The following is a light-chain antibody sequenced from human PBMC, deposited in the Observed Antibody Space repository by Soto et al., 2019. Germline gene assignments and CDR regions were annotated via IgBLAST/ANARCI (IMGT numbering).Light chain of an antibody. V-gene: IGLV2-14*01. Sequence: QSALTQPPSASGSPGQSLTISCTGTSSDVGFYNFVSWYQQHPGKAPKLMIYEVSYRPSGVSDRFSGSRSGNTASLTISGLQAEDESDYYCSSYTSSTTWVFGGGTKLTVL. J-gene: IGLJ3*02. CDR1: SSDVGFYNF. CDR2: EVS. CDR3: SSYTSSTTWV.